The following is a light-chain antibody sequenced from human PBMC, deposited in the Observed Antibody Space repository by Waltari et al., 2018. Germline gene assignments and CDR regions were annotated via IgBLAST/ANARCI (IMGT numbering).Light chain of an antibody. CDR1: QGISNW. V-gene: IGKV1D-12*01. J-gene: IGKJ2*01. Sequence: DIQMTQSPSSVSASIGDRVTITCRASQGISNWLAWYQQKPGKAPKLLIYSASNSQSGVPSRFSGSGSGTDFTLTITSLQPEDFATYYCQQTDTFPYTFGQGSKLQIK. CDR2: SAS. CDR3: QQTDTFPYT.